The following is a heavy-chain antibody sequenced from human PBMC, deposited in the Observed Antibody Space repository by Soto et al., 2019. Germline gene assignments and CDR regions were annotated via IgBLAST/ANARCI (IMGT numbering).Heavy chain of an antibody. V-gene: IGHV4-39*01. CDR2: IYYIGST. D-gene: IGHD2-8*01. Sequence: SETVSLTCTVAGGSISSSSYYWGGIRQPPGKGLEWIGSIYYIGSTYYNPSLKSRGTIAVDTSKNQYSLKLSSVTAADTAVYYCARTDIVLMVYAFLFDYWGQGTLVTVSS. J-gene: IGHJ4*02. CDR1: GGSISSSSYY. CDR3: ARTDIVLMVYAFLFDY.